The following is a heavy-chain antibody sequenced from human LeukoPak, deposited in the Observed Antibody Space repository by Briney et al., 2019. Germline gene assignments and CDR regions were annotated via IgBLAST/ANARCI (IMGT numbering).Heavy chain of an antibody. CDR3: TTEVIVVVTATDDY. CDR2: IKSKTDGGTT. J-gene: IGHJ4*02. V-gene: IGHV3-15*01. D-gene: IGHD2-21*02. Sequence: GGSLRLSCAASGFTFSSAWMSWVRQAPGKGLEWVGRIKSKTDGGTTDYAAPVKGRFTISRDDSKNTLCLQMNSLKTEDTAVYYCTTEVIVVVTATDDYWGQGTLVTVSS. CDR1: GFTFSSAW.